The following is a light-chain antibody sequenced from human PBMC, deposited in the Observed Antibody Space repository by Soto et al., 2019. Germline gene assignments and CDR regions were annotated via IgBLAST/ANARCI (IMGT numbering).Light chain of an antibody. CDR2: GAS. CDR3: QQSYTTPRT. CDR1: QTIRTS. J-gene: IGKJ1*01. V-gene: IGKV1-39*01. Sequence: QMTKSPSSLSASVGARVTITCRASQTIRTSLNWYQQKPGKAPKLLIYGASTLQSGVPSRFSGTGSATDFTLTISSLQPEDFAIYYCQQSYTTPRTFGQGTKVDIK.